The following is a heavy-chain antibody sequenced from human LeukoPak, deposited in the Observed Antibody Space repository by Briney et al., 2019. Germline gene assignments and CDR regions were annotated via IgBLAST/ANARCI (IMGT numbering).Heavy chain of an antibody. V-gene: IGHV4-59*01. D-gene: IGHD6-13*01. CDR3: ARIAAADAFDI. J-gene: IGHJ3*02. CDR1: GGSISSYY. Sequence: PSETLSLTCTVSGGSISSYYWSWIRQPPGKGLEWIGYIYYSGSTNYNPSLKSRVTISVDTSKNQFSLKLSSVTAADTAVYYCARIAAADAFDIWGQGTMVTVSS. CDR2: IYYSGST.